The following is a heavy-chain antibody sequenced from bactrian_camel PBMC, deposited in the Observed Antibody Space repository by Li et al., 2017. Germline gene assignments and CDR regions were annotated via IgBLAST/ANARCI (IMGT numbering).Heavy chain of an antibody. CDR1: GDISNINL. D-gene: IGHD1*01. CDR2: IDSNGVT. J-gene: IGHJ4*01. V-gene: IGHV3S53*01. Sequence: QVQLVESGGGSVQAGGSLSVSCAASGDISNINLWAWFRQAPGKEREGVAQIDSNGVTNYASSVEGRFTISQDNSKNTVYLQMDNLKPEDTAVYHCAAARDDSWHVFGGSCDASQGTQVTVS.